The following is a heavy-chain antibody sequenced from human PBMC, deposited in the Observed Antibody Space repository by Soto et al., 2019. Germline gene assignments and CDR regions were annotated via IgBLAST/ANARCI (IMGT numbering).Heavy chain of an antibody. V-gene: IGHV3-9*01. CDR2: INWNSGIT. Sequence: DLVESGGGLVQPGRSLRLSCAASGFTFEDHAIHWIRQAPGKGLEWVSGINWNSGITGYADSVKGRFTISRDNANNSLHLEMNSLRTEDTALYYCARGRGALTVVSNWFDPWGQGTLVTVSS. CDR1: GFTFEDHA. J-gene: IGHJ5*02. D-gene: IGHD3-22*01. CDR3: ARGRGALTVVSNWFDP.